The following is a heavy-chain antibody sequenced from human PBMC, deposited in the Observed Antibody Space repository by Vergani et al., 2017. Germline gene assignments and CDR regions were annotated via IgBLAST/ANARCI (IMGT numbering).Heavy chain of an antibody. D-gene: IGHD5-12*01. CDR2: IIDIGTT. CDR1: GGSFSVYY. CDR3: ARFRGPDIVGTAFDH. Sequence: QVQLQQWGAGLLKPSETLSLTCGVHGGSFSVYYWSWIRQSPGKGLEWFGAIIDIGTTNYTPSLKSRVTISVDTSKTQFSLRLNSVTAADTAVYYCARFRGPDIVGTAFDHWAQGTLVTVSS. J-gene: IGHJ4*02. V-gene: IGHV4-34*12.